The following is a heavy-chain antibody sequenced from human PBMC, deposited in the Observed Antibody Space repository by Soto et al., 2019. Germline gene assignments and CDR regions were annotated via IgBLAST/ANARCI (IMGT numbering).Heavy chain of an antibody. J-gene: IGHJ4*02. CDR3: ARDPRGIGYSYGYYFYY. V-gene: IGHV3-33*08. D-gene: IGHD5-18*01. Sequence: GGSLRLSCAASGFTFSSYGMHWVRQAPGKGLEWVAVIWYDGSNKYYADSVKGRFTISRDNSRNTLYLQMNSLRAEDTAVYYCARDPRGIGYSYGYYFYYWGQGTLVTVSS. CDR1: GFTFSSYG. CDR2: IWYDGSNK.